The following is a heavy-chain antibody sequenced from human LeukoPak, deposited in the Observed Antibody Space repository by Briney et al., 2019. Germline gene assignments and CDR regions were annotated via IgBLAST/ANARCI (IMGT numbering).Heavy chain of an antibody. CDR2: IYTSGST. D-gene: IGHD6-6*01. J-gene: IGHJ5*02. V-gene: IGHV4-61*02. CDR3: AREGSYSSFGNWFDP. Sequence: SQTLSLTCTVSGGSISSGSYYWSWIRQPAGKGLEWIGRIYTSGSTNYNPSLKSRVTISVDTSKNQFSLKLSSVTAADTAVYYCAREGSYSSFGNWFDPWGQGTLVTVSS. CDR1: GGSISSGSYY.